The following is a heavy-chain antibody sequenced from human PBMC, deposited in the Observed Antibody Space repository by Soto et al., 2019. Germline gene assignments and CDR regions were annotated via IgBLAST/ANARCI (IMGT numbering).Heavy chain of an antibody. J-gene: IGHJ4*02. CDR2: INSDGSST. D-gene: IGHD1-26*01. Sequence: GGSLRLSCAASGFTFSSYWMHWVRQAPGKGLVWVSRINSDGSSTSYADSVKGRFTISRDNAENSLYLQLNSLRVEDTALYYCARDSRRVGATSDLDYWGQGTLVTVSS. CDR1: GFTFSSYW. CDR3: ARDSRRVGATSDLDY. V-gene: IGHV3-74*01.